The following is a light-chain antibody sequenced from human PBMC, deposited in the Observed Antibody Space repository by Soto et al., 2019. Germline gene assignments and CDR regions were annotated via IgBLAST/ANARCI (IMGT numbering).Light chain of an antibody. CDR1: ESVSSY. V-gene: IGKV3-11*01. J-gene: IGKJ5*01. Sequence: EIVLTQSPATLSLSPGERATLSCRASESVSSYLDWYQQKPGQAPRILIYDSSNRATGIPARFSGSGSGTDFTRTISSLEPEDFAVYYCQQRSNWPITFGQGTRLDI. CDR3: QQRSNWPIT. CDR2: DSS.